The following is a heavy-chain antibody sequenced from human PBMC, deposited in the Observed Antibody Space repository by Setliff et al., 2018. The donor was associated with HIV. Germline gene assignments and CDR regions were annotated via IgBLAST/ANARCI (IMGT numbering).Heavy chain of an antibody. CDR1: GFLFNTYG. V-gene: IGHV3-23*01. CDR3: AKGRPNWNFDY. Sequence: GGSLRLSCAASGFLFNTYGMNWVRPAPGKGLEWVSGISGSGGSTYYADSVKGRFTISRDNSKDTLSLQMNSLRAEDTAVYYCAKGRPNWNFDYWGQGMMVTVSS. D-gene: IGHD3-3*01. J-gene: IGHJ4*02. CDR2: ISGSGGST.